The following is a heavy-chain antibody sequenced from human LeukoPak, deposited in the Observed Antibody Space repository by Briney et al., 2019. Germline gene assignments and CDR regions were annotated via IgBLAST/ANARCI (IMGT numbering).Heavy chain of an antibody. J-gene: IGHJ4*02. Sequence: ASVKVSCKASGYTFTGYYMHWVRQTPGQWLEWMGWINPNSGGTNYAQKFQGRVTMTRDTSISTAYMELSRLRSDDTAVYYCARGRGGTVVPYYFDYWGQGTLVTVSS. V-gene: IGHV1-2*02. CDR1: GYTFTGYY. CDR3: ARGRGGTVVPYYFDY. CDR2: INPNSGGT. D-gene: IGHD4-23*01.